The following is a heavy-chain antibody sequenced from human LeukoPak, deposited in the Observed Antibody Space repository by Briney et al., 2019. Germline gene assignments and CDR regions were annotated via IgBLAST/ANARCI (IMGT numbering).Heavy chain of an antibody. D-gene: IGHD3-22*01. CDR1: GGSISSYY. Sequence: SETLSLTCTVSGGSISSYYWSWIRQPPGKGLEWIGEINHSGSTNYNPSLKSRVTISVGTSKNQFSLKLSSVTAADTAVYYCARAWYYYDSSGYYPFDYWGQGTLVTVSS. V-gene: IGHV4-34*01. CDR3: ARAWYYYDSSGYYPFDY. J-gene: IGHJ4*02. CDR2: INHSGST.